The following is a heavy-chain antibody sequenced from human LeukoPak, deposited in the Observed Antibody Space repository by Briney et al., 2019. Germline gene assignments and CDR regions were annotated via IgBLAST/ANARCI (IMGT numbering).Heavy chain of an antibody. CDR2: IYHSGST. CDR1: GDSICSSY. V-gene: IGHV4-59*01. D-gene: IGHD6-13*01. J-gene: IGHJ4*02. CDR3: ARGQLVFDY. Sequence: PSETLSLTCTVSGDSICSSYWTWIRQPPRKGLEWIGNIYHSGSTNYNPSLKSRVTISIDTSKNQFSLKLSSVTAADTAVYYCARGQLVFDYWGQGTLVTVSS.